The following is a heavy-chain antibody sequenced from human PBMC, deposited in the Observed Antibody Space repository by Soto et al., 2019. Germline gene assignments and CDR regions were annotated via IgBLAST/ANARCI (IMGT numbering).Heavy chain of an antibody. D-gene: IGHD3-10*01. CDR3: ARDVEGTMVRGVIITGGSDY. J-gene: IGHJ4*02. V-gene: IGHV3-49*03. Sequence: PGGSLRLSCTASGFTFGDYAMSWFRQAPGKGLEWVGFIRSKAYGGTTDYAASVKGKFTISRDDPKSIAYLQMDSLKTEDTAVYYCARDVEGTMVRGVIITGGSDYWGQGTLVTVSS. CDR2: IRSKAYGGTT. CDR1: GFTFGDYA.